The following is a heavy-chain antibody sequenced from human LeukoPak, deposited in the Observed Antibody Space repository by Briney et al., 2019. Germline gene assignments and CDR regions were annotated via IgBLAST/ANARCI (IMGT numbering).Heavy chain of an antibody. CDR1: GGSVTSRRYY. Sequence: SETLSLTCTVSGGSVTSRRYYWGWVRQPPGKGLEWIGSKIHYSGNTLYQPSLRSRVTISLDTSKNQFSLMLTSVTAADTAVYYCVRDSSSYYHPNWFDPWGQGILVIVSS. D-gene: IGHD3-22*01. V-gene: IGHV4-39*07. J-gene: IGHJ5*02. CDR2: KIHYSGNT. CDR3: VRDSSSYYHPNWFDP.